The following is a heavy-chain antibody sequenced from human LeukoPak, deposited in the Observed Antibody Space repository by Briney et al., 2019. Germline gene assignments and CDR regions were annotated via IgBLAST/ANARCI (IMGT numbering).Heavy chain of an antibody. CDR1: GFTFSDYY. J-gene: IGHJ5*02. CDR2: ISSSGSTI. Sequence: GGSLRLSCAASGFTFSDYYMSWIRQAPGKGLEWASYISSSGSTIYYADSVKGRFTISRDNAKNSLYLQMNSLRAEDTAVYYCARETTVVTPSWNWFDPWGQGTLVTVSS. V-gene: IGHV3-11*04. CDR3: ARETTVVTPSWNWFDP. D-gene: IGHD4-23*01.